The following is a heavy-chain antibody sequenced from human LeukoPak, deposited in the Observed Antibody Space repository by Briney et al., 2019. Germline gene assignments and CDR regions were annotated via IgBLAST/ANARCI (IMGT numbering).Heavy chain of an antibody. CDR1: SDSISSSNYY. CDR3: ARVAPSTTFGVVTHRIFDY. D-gene: IGHD3-3*01. J-gene: IGHJ4*02. V-gene: IGHV4-39*07. CDR2: IYYSGST. Sequence: SETLSLTCTVSSDSISSSNYYWGWIRQPPGKGLDWIGSIYYSGSTYYSPSLKSRVTLSVDTSKNQFSLKLTSVTAADTAMYYCARVAPSTTFGVVTHRIFDYWGQGTLVTVSS.